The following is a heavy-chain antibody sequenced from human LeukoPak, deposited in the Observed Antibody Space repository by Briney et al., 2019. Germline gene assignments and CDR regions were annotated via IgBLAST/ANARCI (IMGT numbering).Heavy chain of an antibody. J-gene: IGHJ4*02. Sequence: PSETLSLTCTVSGGSISSYYWSWIRQPPGKGLEWIGNIYYSGSTNYNPSLKSRVTISVDTSKNQFSLKLSSVTTADTAVYYCARASHWNQLHYFDYWGQGTLVTVSS. CDR1: GGSISSYY. CDR3: ARASHWNQLHYFDY. V-gene: IGHV4-59*01. D-gene: IGHD1-1*01. CDR2: IYYSGST.